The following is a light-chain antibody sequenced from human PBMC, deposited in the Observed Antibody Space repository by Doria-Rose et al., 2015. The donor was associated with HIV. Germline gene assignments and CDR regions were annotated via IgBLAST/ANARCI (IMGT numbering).Light chain of an antibody. J-gene: IGKJ1*01. Sequence: DIVMTQSPGTLSLSPGERATLSCRASQSVSANYLAWYQQRPGQSARLLIYGASSRATDIPDRFSGSGSGTDFTLTISRLEPEDFAVYYCHQYASSRTFGQGTKVEIK. CDR3: HQYASSRT. CDR1: QSVSANY. CDR2: GAS. V-gene: IGKV3-20*01.